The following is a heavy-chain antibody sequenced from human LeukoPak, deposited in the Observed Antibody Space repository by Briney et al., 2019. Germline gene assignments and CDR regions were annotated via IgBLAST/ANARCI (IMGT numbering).Heavy chain of an antibody. D-gene: IGHD3-10*01. CDR1: GFTFSRYA. V-gene: IGHV3-23*01. J-gene: IGHJ6*02. CDR2: ISGSGGST. CDR3: AKDFSPYGSGTPV. Sequence: GGSLRLSCAASGFTFSRYAMSWVRQAPGKGLEWVSAISGSGGSTYYADSVKGRSTISRDKSKNTLYLQMNSLRAEDTAVYYCAKDFSPYGSGTPVWGQGTTVTVSS.